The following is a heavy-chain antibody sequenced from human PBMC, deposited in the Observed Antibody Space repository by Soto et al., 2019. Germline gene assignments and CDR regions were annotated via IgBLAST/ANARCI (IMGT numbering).Heavy chain of an antibody. CDR2: ISAYNGNT. D-gene: IGHD2-15*01. CDR1: GYTFNSYG. J-gene: IGHJ6*02. Sequence: ASVKVSCKASGYTFNSYGISWVRQAPGQGLEWMGWISAYNGNTNYAQKLQGRVTMTTDTSTSTAYMELRSLRSDDTAVYYCARIGYCSGGSCYSGYYYGMDVWGQGTTVTVSS. V-gene: IGHV1-18*01. CDR3: ARIGYCSGGSCYSGYYYGMDV.